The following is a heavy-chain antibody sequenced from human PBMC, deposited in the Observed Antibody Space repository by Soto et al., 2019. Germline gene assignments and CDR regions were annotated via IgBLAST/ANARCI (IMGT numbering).Heavy chain of an antibody. CDR3: ARDSPYYDFWSRSRLGV. V-gene: IGHV1-69*01. D-gene: IGHD3-3*01. CDR1: RGGYGCCS. J-gene: IGHJ6*04. CDR2: IIPIFGTA. Sequence: SVEVCWEECRGGYGCCSSWWVRQAPEKGLEWMGGIIPIFGTANYAQKFQGRVTITADESTSTAYMELSSLRSEDTAVYYCARDSPYYDFWSRSRLGVWAEPPTVTVSS.